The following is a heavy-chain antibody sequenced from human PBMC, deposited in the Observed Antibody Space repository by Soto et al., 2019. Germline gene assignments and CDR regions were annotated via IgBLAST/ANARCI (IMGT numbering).Heavy chain of an antibody. Sequence: EVQLVESGGGLVKPGGSLRLSCAASGFTFSSYSMNWVRQAPGKGLEWVSSISSSSSYIYYADSVKGRFTISRDNAKNSLYLQMNSLRAEDTAVYYCARAKIAVAGTRVSWFDPWCQGTLVTVSS. CDR2: ISSSSSYI. CDR1: GFTFSSYS. D-gene: IGHD6-19*01. J-gene: IGHJ5*02. CDR3: ARAKIAVAGTRVSWFDP. V-gene: IGHV3-21*01.